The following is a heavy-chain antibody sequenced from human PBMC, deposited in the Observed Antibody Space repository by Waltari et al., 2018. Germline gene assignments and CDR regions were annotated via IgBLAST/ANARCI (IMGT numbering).Heavy chain of an antibody. CDR3: VRDPSCGELLSDAFDI. D-gene: IGHD3-10*01. V-gene: IGHV4-31*03. CDR1: GGSISSGGYY. J-gene: IGHJ3*02. Sequence: QVQLQESGPGLVKPSQTLSLTCTVSGGSISSGGYYWSWIRPHPGKGLEWIGYIYNSGSTNYNPYPKSRVTISVDTSKNQFSLKLSSVTAADTAVYYCVRDPSCGELLSDAFDIWGQGTMVTVSS. CDR2: IYNSGST.